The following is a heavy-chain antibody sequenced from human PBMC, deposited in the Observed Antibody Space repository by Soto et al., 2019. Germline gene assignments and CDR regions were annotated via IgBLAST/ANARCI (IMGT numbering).Heavy chain of an antibody. Sequence: GGSLRLSCAASGFTFSSYGMHWVRQAPGKGLEWVAVIWYDGSNKYYADSVKGRFTISRDNSKSTLYLQMNSLRAEDTAVYYCARDRRVYNWNRGGWFDPWGQGTLVTVSS. CDR1: GFTFSSYG. CDR3: ARDRRVYNWNRGGWFDP. J-gene: IGHJ5*02. D-gene: IGHD1-20*01. V-gene: IGHV3-33*01. CDR2: IWYDGSNK.